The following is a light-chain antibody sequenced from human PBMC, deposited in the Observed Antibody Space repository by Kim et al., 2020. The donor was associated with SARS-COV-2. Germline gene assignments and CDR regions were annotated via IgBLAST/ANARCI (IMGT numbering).Light chain of an antibody. V-gene: IGKV1-39*01. J-gene: IGKJ3*01. Sequence: ESIGDRVTMSCRASQTIGTNLNWYQQKTGKAPKLLIYAASSLQTGVPSRFSGAGSGTDFTLTINSLQPEDFATYYCQQGSTTPYTFGPGTKVDIK. CDR3: QQGSTTPYT. CDR2: AAS. CDR1: QTIGTN.